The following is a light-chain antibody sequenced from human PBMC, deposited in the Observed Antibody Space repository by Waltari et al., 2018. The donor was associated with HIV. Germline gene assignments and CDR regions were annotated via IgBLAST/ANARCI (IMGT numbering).Light chain of an antibody. CDR1: QSVTIN. V-gene: IGKV3-15*01. Sequence: EMVVTQSPATLSVSPGDRVTLSCRASQSVTINLAWYQQKPGQAPRLLIYASSIRATGVPARFRSSGSGTDFTLTISSFQSEDLAVYVCQQYNNWPRGTFGPGTKVEV. CDR3: QQYNNWPRGT. CDR2: ASS. J-gene: IGKJ1*01.